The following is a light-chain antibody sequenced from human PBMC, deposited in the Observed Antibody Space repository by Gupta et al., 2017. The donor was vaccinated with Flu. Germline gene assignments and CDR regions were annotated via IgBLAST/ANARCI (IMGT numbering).Light chain of an antibody. J-gene: IGLJ2*01. CDR3: SSYEGTNNLV. V-gene: IGLV2-8*01. Sequence: SALTQPPTASGSLGQSVTISCTGTSSDVGGYKFVSWYQQNPGKAPNLMIYDGSKRPSGVPVRFSGSRSGNTASLTVSGLQAEDEADYYCSSYEGTNNLVFGGGTKLTVL. CDR1: SSDVGGYKF. CDR2: DGS.